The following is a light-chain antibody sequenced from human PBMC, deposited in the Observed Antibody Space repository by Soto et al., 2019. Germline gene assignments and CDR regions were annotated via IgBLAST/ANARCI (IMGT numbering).Light chain of an antibody. CDR1: QSISSW. CDR3: LQYNTYSPT. J-gene: IGKJ1*01. V-gene: IGKV1-5*03. CDR2: KAS. Sequence: DIQMTQSPSTLSAFVGDRVTITCRASQSISSWLARYQQKPGKAPNLLIYKASSLKSGVPSRFSGSGSGTEFTLTISSLQPDDFATYYCLQYNTYSPTFGQGTKVDIK.